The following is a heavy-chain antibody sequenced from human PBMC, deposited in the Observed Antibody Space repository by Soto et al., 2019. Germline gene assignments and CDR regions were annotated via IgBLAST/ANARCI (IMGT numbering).Heavy chain of an antibody. Sequence: PGKGLEWIGYIYYSGSTNYNPSLKSRVTISVDTSKNQFSLKLSSVTAADTAVYFCARDGNRGYDSFTAFLRNRSPDL. CDR2: IYYSGST. CDR3: ARDGNRGYDSFTAFLRNRSPDL. V-gene: IGHV4-59*01. J-gene: IGHJ2*01. D-gene: IGHD5-12*01.